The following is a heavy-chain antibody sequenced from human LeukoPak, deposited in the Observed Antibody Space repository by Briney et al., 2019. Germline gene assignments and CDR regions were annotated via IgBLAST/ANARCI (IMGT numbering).Heavy chain of an antibody. CDR3: AREVGRSAFDI. CDR1: GFPFSNFV. CDR2: STSDYA. V-gene: IGHV3-23*01. D-gene: IGHD1-26*01. Sequence: GGSVPHLRAASGFPFSNFVVTGVRQAPGKGLEWVSTSTSDYAYYADSVRGRFTISRHNSKNTLYLQMNSLRAEDTAVYYCAREVGRSAFDIWGQGTMVTVSS. J-gene: IGHJ3*02.